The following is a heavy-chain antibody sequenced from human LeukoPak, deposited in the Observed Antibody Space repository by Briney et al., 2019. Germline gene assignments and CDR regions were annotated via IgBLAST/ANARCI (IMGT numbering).Heavy chain of an antibody. J-gene: IGHJ5*02. D-gene: IGHD3-10*01. CDR1: GGSISSGSYY. Sequence: SETLSLTCTVSGGSISSGSYYWSWIRQPAGKGLEWIGRIYTSGSTNYNPSLKSRVTISVDTSKNQFSLKLSSVTAADTAVYYCARDRGGYYGSGSYSHWFDPWGQGTLVTVSS. CDR2: IYTSGST. V-gene: IGHV4-61*02. CDR3: ARDRGGYYGSGSYSHWFDP.